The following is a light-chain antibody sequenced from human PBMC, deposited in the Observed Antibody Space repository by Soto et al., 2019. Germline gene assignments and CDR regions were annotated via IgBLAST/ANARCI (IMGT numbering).Light chain of an antibody. V-gene: IGKV3-11*01. J-gene: IGKJ1*01. CDR2: DAS. CDR3: QQRSNWPRT. CDR1: QSVSSY. Sequence: EIVLTQSPATLSLSPGERATLSCRASQSVSSYLAWYQQKPGQAPRLLIYDASNKATGIPARFSGSGSGTAFPLSIVSLEPADCAVYYCQQRSNWPRTFGQGTKVQI.